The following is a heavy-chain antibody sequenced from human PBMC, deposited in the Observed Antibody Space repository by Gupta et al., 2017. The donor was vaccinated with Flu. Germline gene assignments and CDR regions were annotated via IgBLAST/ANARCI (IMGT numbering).Heavy chain of an antibody. CDR3: TTDLSGGYAFDL. CDR2: IKSEADGGTT. Sequence: EVRLVASGGGLVKPGGALRLSCSASEFTFYNAWMSWVRQVPGKGLEWVGRIKSEADGGTTDFAAPVKGRFSISRDDSKNTLYLQMNSLKSEDTAVYYCTTDLSGGYAFDLWGQGTMVTVSS. J-gene: IGHJ3*01. CDR1: EFTFYNAW. V-gene: IGHV3-15*01. D-gene: IGHD2-15*01.